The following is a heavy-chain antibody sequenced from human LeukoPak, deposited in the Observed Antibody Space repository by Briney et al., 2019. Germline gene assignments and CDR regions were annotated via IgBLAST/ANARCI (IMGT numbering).Heavy chain of an antibody. CDR2: ISAYNGNT. Sequence: ASVKVSCKASGGTFSSYAISWVRQAPGQGLEWMGWISAYNGNTNYAQKLQGRVTMTTDTSTSTAYMELRSLRSDDTAVYYCARMSPRGGWFGELWALKGFDPWGQGTLVAVSS. D-gene: IGHD3-10*01. CDR3: ARMSPRGGWFGELWALKGFDP. CDR1: GGTFSSYA. J-gene: IGHJ5*02. V-gene: IGHV1-18*01.